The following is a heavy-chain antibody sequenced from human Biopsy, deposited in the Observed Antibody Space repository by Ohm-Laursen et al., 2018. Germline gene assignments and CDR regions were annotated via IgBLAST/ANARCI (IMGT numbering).Heavy chain of an antibody. V-gene: IGHV4-59*11. CDR1: GGSFTGHY. CDR3: ARGSNDFGGLYFPR. D-gene: IGHD4-23*01. CDR2: ISYTGYT. J-gene: IGHJ4*02. Sequence: GTLSLTCTVSGGSFTGHYWSWIRQPPGKGLEWIGHISYTGYTSYNASLKSRVTISVGTSRNHFSLRLSSLTAADTAVHYCARGSNDFGGLYFPRWGQGTLLTVSS.